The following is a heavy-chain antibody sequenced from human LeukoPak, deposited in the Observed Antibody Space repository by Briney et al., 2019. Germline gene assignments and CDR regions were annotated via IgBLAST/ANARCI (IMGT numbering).Heavy chain of an antibody. CDR3: AKDRHDFWSGYSLNI. CDR2: IRYDGSNK. CDR1: GFTFSSYG. D-gene: IGHD3-3*01. V-gene: IGHV3-30*02. J-gene: IGHJ3*02. Sequence: GGSLRLSCAASGFTFSSYGMHWVRQAPGKGLEWVAFIRYDGSNKYYADSVKGRFTISRDNSKNTLYLKMNSLRAEDTAVYYCAKDRHDFWSGYSLNIWGQGTMVTVSS.